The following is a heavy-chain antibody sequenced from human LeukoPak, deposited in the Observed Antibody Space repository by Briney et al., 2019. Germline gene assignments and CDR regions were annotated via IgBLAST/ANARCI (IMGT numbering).Heavy chain of an antibody. V-gene: IGHV4-61*01. CDR1: GGSVSSGSYY. D-gene: IGHD2-2*01. CDR3: ARDLLYCSSTSCRLVDGMDV. CDR2: IYYSGST. Sequence: SETLSLTCTVSGGSVSSGSYYWSWVRQPPGTGLEWIVYIYYSGSTNYNPSLKSRVTISVDTSKNQLSLKLSSVTAADTAVYYCARDLLYCSSTSCRLVDGMDVWGKGTTVTVSS. J-gene: IGHJ6*04.